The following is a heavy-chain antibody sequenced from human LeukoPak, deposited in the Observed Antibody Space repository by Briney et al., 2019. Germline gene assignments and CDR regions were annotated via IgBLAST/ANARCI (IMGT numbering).Heavy chain of an antibody. CDR3: ARESFTVTSDYYMDV. CDR1: GYTFTSYY. Sequence: ASVKVSCKASGYTFTSYYMHWVRQTPGQGHEWMGVINPSGGSTSYAQKFQGRVTMTRDTSTSTVYMELSSLRSEDTAVYYCARESFTVTSDYYMDVWGKGTTVTVSS. CDR2: INPSGGST. V-gene: IGHV1-46*01. D-gene: IGHD4-17*01. J-gene: IGHJ6*03.